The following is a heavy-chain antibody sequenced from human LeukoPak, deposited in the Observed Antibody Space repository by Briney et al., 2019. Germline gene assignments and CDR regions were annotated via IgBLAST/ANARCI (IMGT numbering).Heavy chain of an antibody. CDR3: TSWGDTTAEYFQR. Sequence: GGSLRLSCAASGFTFSSYWMSWVRQAPGKGLEWVAHINPDGRDTYYVDSVKGRFTITRDNAQNSMYLQMNSLRVEDTAVYYCTSWGDTTAEYFQRWGQGTLVTVSS. J-gene: IGHJ1*01. CDR1: GFTFSSYW. V-gene: IGHV3-7*01. D-gene: IGHD2-21*02. CDR2: INPDGRDT.